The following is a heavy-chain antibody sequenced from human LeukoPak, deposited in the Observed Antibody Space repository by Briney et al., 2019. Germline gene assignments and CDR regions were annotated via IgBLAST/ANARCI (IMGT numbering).Heavy chain of an antibody. CDR2: ISSSTI. D-gene: IGHD3-22*01. CDR1: GFTFSSHS. CDR3: ARVSSGYYLDY. J-gene: IGHJ4*02. Sequence: GSLRLSCAASGFTFSSHSMNWVRQAPGKGLEWVSYISSSTIYYADSVKGRFTISRDNAKNSLYLQMNSLRAEDTAVYFCARVSSGYYLDYWGQGTLVTVSS. V-gene: IGHV3-48*04.